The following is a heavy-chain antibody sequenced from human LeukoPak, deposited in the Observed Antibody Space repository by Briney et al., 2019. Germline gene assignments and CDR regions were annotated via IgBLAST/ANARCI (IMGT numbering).Heavy chain of an antibody. D-gene: IGHD3-22*01. J-gene: IGHJ3*02. V-gene: IGHV4-34*01. CDR1: GGSFSGYY. CDR2: INHSGST. CDR3: ARFYQVVMDAFDI. Sequence: SETLSLTCAVYGGSFSGYYWSWIRQPPGKGLEWIGEINHSGSTNYNPSLKSRVTISVDTSKNQFSLKLSSVTAADTAVYYCARFYQVVMDAFDIWGQGTMVTVSS.